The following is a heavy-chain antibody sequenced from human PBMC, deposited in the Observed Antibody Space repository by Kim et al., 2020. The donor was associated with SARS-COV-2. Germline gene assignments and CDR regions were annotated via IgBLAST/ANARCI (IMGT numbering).Heavy chain of an antibody. J-gene: IGHJ4*02. Sequence: SETLSLTCTVSGGSISSYYWSWIRQPPGKGLEWIGYIYYSGSTNYNPSLKSRVTISVDTSKNQFSLKLSSVTAADTAVYYCAGGYYDILTGYYLDYWGQGTLVTVSS. CDR3: AGGYYDILTGYYLDY. D-gene: IGHD3-9*01. V-gene: IGHV4-59*13. CDR2: IYYSGST. CDR1: GGSISSYY.